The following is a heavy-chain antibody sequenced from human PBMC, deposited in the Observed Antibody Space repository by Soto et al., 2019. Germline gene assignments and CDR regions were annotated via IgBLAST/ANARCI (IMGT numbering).Heavy chain of an antibody. V-gene: IGHV3-23*01. D-gene: IGHD4-4*01. CDR3: AKDRDDYRNYVVDY. CDR2: SSGSGSGGST. Sequence: EVQLLASGGGLVQPGGSLRLSCAASGFTFTNYAMTWVRQAPGKGLEWVSISSGSGSGGSTNYADSVKGRFTISRDNSKNTLYLQMNSLRVEDTAVYYCAKDRDDYRNYVVDYWGQGTLVTVSS. CDR1: GFTFTNYA. J-gene: IGHJ4*02.